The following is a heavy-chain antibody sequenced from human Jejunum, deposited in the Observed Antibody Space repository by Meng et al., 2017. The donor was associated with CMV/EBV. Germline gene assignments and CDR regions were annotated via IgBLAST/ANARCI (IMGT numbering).Heavy chain of an antibody. CDR2: IFRDGST. D-gene: IGHD3-16*01. J-gene: IGHJ4*02. CDR3: ARATKPNCWGVLEY. Sequence: QVQLQQWGAGLLKPSEPLSLTCGVYNGSFSGYFWTWIRQPPGKGLEWIGEIFRDGSTKYNPSLQSRVTMSVDTSKNHFSLNLRSVTAADTAVYFCARATKPNCWGVLEYWGQGTLVTVSS. V-gene: IGHV4-34*12. CDR1: NGSFSGYF.